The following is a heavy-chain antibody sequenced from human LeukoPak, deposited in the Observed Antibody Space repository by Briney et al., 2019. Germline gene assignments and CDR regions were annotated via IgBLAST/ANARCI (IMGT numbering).Heavy chain of an antibody. CDR1: GGSIRSYY. V-gene: IGHV4-59*01. Sequence: SETLSLTCTVSGGSIRSYYWTWLRQPPGKGLECIGYISYSGSTNYNPSLRSRVIISVDTSKNQFSVKLTSVTAADTAVYYCARSVEDDYVWGDSRYGGYHFDYWGQGILVTVSS. D-gene: IGHD3-16*02. J-gene: IGHJ4*02. CDR2: ISYSGST. CDR3: ARSVEDDYVWGDSRYGGYHFDY.